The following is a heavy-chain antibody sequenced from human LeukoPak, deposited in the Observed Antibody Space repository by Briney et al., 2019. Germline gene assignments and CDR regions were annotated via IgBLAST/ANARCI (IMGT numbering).Heavy chain of an antibody. CDR2: INPSGGST. D-gene: IGHD3-22*01. V-gene: IGHV1-46*01. CDR3: ARDMYYYDIGETGGLFY. J-gene: IGHJ4*02. CDR1: GDTFTSYY. Sequence: ASVKGSCKASGDTFTSYYMHWVRQAPGQGLEWMGIINPSGGSTSYAQKFQGRVTMTRDMSTSTVYMELSSLRSEGTAVYYCARDMYYYDIGETGGLFYWGQGTLVTVSS.